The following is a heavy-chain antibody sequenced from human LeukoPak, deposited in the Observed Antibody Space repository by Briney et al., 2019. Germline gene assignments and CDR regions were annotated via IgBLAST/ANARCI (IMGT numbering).Heavy chain of an antibody. CDR1: GYSFTSYW. D-gene: IGHD2-2*02. Sequence: GESLKISCKGSGYSFTSYWIGWVRQMPGKGLEGMGIIYPGDSDTRYSPSFQGQVIISADKSISTAYLQWSSLKASDTAVDYCARRRDCSSTSCYTGWFDPWGQGTLVTVSS. V-gene: IGHV5-51*01. J-gene: IGHJ5*02. CDR3: ARRRDCSSTSCYTGWFDP. CDR2: IYPGDSDT.